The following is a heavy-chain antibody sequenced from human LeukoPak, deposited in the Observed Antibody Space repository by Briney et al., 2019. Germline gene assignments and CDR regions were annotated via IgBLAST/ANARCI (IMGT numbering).Heavy chain of an antibody. CDR3: ARAIQFGGYFDY. J-gene: IGHJ4*02. D-gene: IGHD2-15*01. Sequence: GGSLRLSCAASGFTVSRDYMSWARQAPGKGLEWVSVIYGGGTTYYADSVRGRFTISRDNSKNTLYLQMNSLRADDTAVYYCARAIQFGGYFDYWGQGTLVTVSS. CDR1: GFTVSRDY. V-gene: IGHV3-53*01. CDR2: IYGGGTT.